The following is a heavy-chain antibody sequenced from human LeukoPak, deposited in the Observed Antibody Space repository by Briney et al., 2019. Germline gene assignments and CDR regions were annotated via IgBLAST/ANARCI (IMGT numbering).Heavy chain of an antibody. J-gene: IGHJ4*02. V-gene: IGHV3-33*06. D-gene: IGHD3-22*01. CDR1: GFTFSSCG. Sequence: GGSLRLSCAASGFTFSSCGMHWVRQAPGKGLEWVAVIWSDGSTKYYADSVKGRFTISRDNSRNTLYMQMSSLRAEDTAVYYCAKTRAMDSSGYYFDYWGRGILVTVSS. CDR2: IWSDGSTK. CDR3: AKTRAMDSSGYYFDY.